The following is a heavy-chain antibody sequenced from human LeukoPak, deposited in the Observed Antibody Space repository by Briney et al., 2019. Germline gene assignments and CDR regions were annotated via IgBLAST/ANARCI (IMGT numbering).Heavy chain of an antibody. J-gene: IGHJ3*02. Sequence: GGSLRLSCAAAGFTFSDAWMNWVRQAPGKGLEWVGRIKSNSDGGTTDHAASVKGRFTISRDDSKNTLYLQMNSLKTEDTAVYYCTTERRIWGQGTMVTVSS. CDR2: IKSNSDGGTT. CDR1: GFTFSDAW. CDR3: TTERRI. V-gene: IGHV3-15*07.